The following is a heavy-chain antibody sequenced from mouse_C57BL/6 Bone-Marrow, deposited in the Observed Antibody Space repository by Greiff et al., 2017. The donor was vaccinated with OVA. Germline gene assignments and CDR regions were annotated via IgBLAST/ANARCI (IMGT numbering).Heavy chain of an antibody. V-gene: IGHV1-19*01. CDR2: INPYNGGT. D-gene: IGHD2-5*01. CDR3: LSNYRYYAMDY. CDR1: GYTFTDYY. Sequence: EVQLVESGPVLVKPGASVKMSCKASGYTFTDYYMNWVKQSHGKSLEWIGVINPYNGGTSYNQKFKGKATLTVDKSSSTAYMELNSLTSEDSAVYYCLSNYRYYAMDYWGQGTSVTVSS. J-gene: IGHJ4*01.